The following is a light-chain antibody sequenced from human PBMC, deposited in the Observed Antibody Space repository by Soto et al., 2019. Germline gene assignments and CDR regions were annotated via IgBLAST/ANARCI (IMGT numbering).Light chain of an antibody. CDR2: GAS. Sequence: DIQMTQSPSSLAASVGDRVTITCRASQPITKFLNWFQHKPGEGPKSLIYGASILQDGVPSRFSGSGSGTDYTLTISGLQTEDFATYFCQQSYSVPLTFGGGTKVEI. CDR3: QQSYSVPLT. CDR1: QPITKF. J-gene: IGKJ4*01. V-gene: IGKV1-39*01.